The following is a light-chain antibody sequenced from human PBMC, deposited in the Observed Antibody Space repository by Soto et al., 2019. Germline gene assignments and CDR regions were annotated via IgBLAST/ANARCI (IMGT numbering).Light chain of an antibody. CDR3: QHYNTYSWT. J-gene: IGKJ1*01. CDR2: KAS. CDR1: QSISSW. Sequence: DIQMPQSPSTLSASVGDRVTITCRASQSISSWLAWYQQKPGKAPNLLIYKASSLESGVPSRFSGSGSGTEFTLTISSLQPDDFATYYCQHYNTYSWTFGQGTKVDIK. V-gene: IGKV1-5*03.